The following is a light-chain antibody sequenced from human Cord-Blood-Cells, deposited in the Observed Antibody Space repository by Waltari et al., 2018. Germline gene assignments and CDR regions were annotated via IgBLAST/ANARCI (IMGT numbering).Light chain of an antibody. CDR3: QQSYSTPYT. J-gene: IGKJ2*01. CDR1: QSISSY. Sequence: DIQLTPSPSSLSSSVGARVTITCRASQSISSYLNWYQQKPGNAPKLLIYAASSLQSGVPSRFSGSGSGTDFTLTISSLQPEDFATYYCQQSYSTPYTFGQGTKLEIK. CDR2: AAS. V-gene: IGKV1-39*01.